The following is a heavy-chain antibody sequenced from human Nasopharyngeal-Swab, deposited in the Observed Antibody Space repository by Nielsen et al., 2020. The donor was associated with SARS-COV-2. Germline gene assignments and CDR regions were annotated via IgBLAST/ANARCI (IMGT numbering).Heavy chain of an antibody. J-gene: IGHJ6*03. CDR1: GGSISSGGYY. CDR3: ARVVQRYYYYYYTDV. D-gene: IGHD3-10*01. Sequence: SETLSLTCTVSGGSISSGGYYWSWLRQHPGKGLEWIGYIYYSGSTYYNPSLKSRVTISVDTSKNQFSLKLSSVTAADTAVYYCARVVQRYYYYYYTDVWGKGTTVTVSS. CDR2: IYYSGST. V-gene: IGHV4-31*03.